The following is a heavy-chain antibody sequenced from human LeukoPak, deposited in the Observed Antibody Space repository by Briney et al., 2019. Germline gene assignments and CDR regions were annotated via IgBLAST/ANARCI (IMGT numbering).Heavy chain of an antibody. V-gene: IGHV4-30-2*01. J-gene: IGHJ4*02. CDR3: ARRSSLAWDY. CDR2: IYHSGST. CDR1: GGSISGGGYS. Sequence: SQTLSLTCAVSGGSISGGGYSWSWIRQPPGKGLEWIGYIYHSGSTYYNPSLKSRITISIDRSKNHFSLKLSSVTAADTAVYYCARRSSLAWDYWGQGTLVTVSS.